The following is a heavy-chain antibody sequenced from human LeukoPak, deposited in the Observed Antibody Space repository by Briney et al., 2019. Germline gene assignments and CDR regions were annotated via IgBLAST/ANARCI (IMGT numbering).Heavy chain of an antibody. Sequence: ASVKVSCKASGYTFTSYDINWVRQATGQGLEWMGWMNPNSGNTGYAQKFQGRVTMTRNTSISTAYMELSSRRSEDTAVYYCARGTTTMVRGVIMSGWFDPWGQGTLVTVSS. V-gene: IGHV1-8*01. CDR3: ARGTTTMVRGVIMSGWFDP. D-gene: IGHD3-10*01. CDR1: GYTFTSYD. CDR2: MNPNSGNT. J-gene: IGHJ5*02.